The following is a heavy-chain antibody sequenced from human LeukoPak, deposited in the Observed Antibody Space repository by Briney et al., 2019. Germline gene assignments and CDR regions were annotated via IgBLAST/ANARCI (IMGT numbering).Heavy chain of an antibody. J-gene: IGHJ6*03. CDR1: GFTFSNFA. D-gene: IGHD3-16*01. CDR3: AKGVDASGIYYYFYMDV. Sequence: GGSLRLSCAASGFTFSNFAMTWVRQAPGEGLEWASSISGSGGSRYYVDSVKGRFTISRDKSKNTLYLQMNNLRAEDTAVYYCAKGVDASGIYYYFYMDVWGKGTTVSVSS. V-gene: IGHV3-23*01. CDR2: ISGSGGSR.